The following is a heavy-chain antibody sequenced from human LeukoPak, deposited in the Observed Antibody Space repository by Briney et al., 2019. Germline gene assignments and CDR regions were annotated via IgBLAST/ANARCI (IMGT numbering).Heavy chain of an antibody. CDR1: GGTFSSYA. CDR2: IIPIFGTA. V-gene: IGHV1-69*13. D-gene: IGHD3-3*01. J-gene: IGHJ6*02. Sequence: SVNVSCKASGGTFSSYAISWVRQAPGQGLEWMGGIIPIFGTANYAQKFQGGVTITADESTSTAYMELSSLRSEDTAVYYCARDKRITIFGVVISPKSYYYYYYGMDVWGQGTTVTVSS. CDR3: ARDKRITIFGVVISPKSYYYYYYGMDV.